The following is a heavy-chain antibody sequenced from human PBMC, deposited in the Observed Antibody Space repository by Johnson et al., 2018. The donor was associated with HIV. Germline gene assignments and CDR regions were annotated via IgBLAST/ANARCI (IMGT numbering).Heavy chain of an antibody. V-gene: IGHV3-30*02. CDR2: LRYDGTNK. CDR1: GFNFNGFG. CDR3: AKSRGGYSYGYDAFDI. Sequence: SGFNFNGFGMHWVRQAPGKGLEWVAFLRYDGTNKNYGDSVKGRFTISRDNSKNTLFLQMNSLRTEDTALYYCAKSRGGYSYGYDAFDIWGQGTMVTVSS. J-gene: IGHJ3*02. D-gene: IGHD5-18*01.